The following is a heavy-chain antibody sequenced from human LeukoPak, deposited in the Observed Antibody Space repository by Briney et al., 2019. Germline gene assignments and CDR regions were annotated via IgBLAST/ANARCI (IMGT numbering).Heavy chain of an antibody. CDR2: IYYSGST. V-gene: IGHV4-59*01. J-gene: IGHJ4*02. CDR3: ARAPGSVATIEYYFDY. D-gene: IGHD5-12*01. CDR1: GGSISSYY. Sequence: SETLSLTCTVSGGSISSYYWSWIRQPPGKGLEWIGYIYYSGSTNYNPSLKSRVTISVDTSKNQFSPKLSSVTAADTAVYYCARAPGSVATIEYYFDYWGQGTLVTVSS.